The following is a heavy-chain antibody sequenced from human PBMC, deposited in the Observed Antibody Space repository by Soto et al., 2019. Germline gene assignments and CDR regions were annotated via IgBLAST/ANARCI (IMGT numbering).Heavy chain of an antibody. Sequence: GASVKVSCKASGYTFTSYDINCVRQATGQGLEWMGWMNPNSGNTGYAQKFQGRVTMTRNTSISTAYMELSSLRSEYTAVYYCARVGITIFGAAPAEFDRWGQGTLVTVSS. CDR3: ARVGITIFGAAPAEFDR. J-gene: IGHJ5*02. CDR1: GYTFTSYD. D-gene: IGHD3-3*01. V-gene: IGHV1-8*01. CDR2: MNPNSGNT.